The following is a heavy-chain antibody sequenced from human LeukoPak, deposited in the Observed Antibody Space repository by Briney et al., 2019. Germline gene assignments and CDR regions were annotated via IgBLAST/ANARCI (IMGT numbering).Heavy chain of an antibody. CDR2: IYWDDDK. J-gene: IGHJ6*03. V-gene: IGHV2-5*02. Sequence: ESGPTLVKPTQTLTLTCTFSGFSLSTSGVGVGWIRQPPGKALEWLALIYWDDDKRYSPSLKSRLTITKDTSKNQVVLTMTNMDPVDTATYYCARILRGSYSSSSKNNYYYMDVWGKGTTVTISS. D-gene: IGHD6-13*01. CDR1: GFSLSTSGVG. CDR3: ARILRGSYSSSSKNNYYYMDV.